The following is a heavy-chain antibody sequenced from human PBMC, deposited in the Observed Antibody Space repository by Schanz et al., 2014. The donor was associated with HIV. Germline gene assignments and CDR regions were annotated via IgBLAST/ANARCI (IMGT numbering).Heavy chain of an antibody. Sequence: QVHLVESGGGVVQPGRSLRLSCAASGFSFNSYGMHWVRQAPGKGLEWVSVMSYDGIRKNYADSVKGRFTISRDNSKNTLNLQMKSLRAEDTAVYYCAKDRNYYDSKYRGKGNYYYYYGMDVWGQGTTVTVSS. CDR2: MSYDGIRK. D-gene: IGHD3-22*01. CDR1: GFSFNSYG. V-gene: IGHV3-30*18. CDR3: AKDRNYYDSKYRGKGNYYYYYGMDV. J-gene: IGHJ6*02.